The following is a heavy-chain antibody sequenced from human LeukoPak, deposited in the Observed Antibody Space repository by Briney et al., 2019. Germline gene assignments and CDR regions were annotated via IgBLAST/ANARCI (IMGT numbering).Heavy chain of an antibody. CDR2: INSAGGNI. CDR3: AIWMGNNGDFTGPLDY. V-gene: IGHV3-48*01. J-gene: IGHJ4*02. D-gene: IGHD2-8*01. Sequence: GGSLRLSCAASGFTFRSYGLSWFRQAPGKGLEWVSYINSAGGNINYADSVKGRFIISRDNGKNSLYLQMNSLRAGDTAVYYCAIWMGNNGDFTGPLDYWGQGTLVTVSS. CDR1: GFTFRSYG.